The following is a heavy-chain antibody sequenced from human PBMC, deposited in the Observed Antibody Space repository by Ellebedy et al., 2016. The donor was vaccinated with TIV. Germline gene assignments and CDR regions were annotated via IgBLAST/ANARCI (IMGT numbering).Heavy chain of an antibody. CDR3: AREQWGDN. CDR2: INSDGSTI. V-gene: IGHV3-74*01. D-gene: IGHD6-19*01. CDR1: GFTFTGYW. J-gene: IGHJ4*02. Sequence: GESLKISCAASGFTFTGYWMDWVRQAPGKGLVWVSRINSDGSTIAYADSVRGRFTISRDDTKNMMYRHMNSLRADDTAVYYCAREQWGDNWGQGTLVTVSS.